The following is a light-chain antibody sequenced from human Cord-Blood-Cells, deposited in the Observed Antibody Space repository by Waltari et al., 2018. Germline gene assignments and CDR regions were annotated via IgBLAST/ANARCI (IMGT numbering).Light chain of an antibody. Sequence: DIQMTQSPSTLSASVGDRVTITCRASQSISSWLAWYQQKPGKAPKLLIYKASSLESGVPSRFSGRESGTEFTLTISSLQPDDFATYYCQQYNSYLTFGGGTKVEIK. CDR1: QSISSW. CDR3: QQYNSYLT. V-gene: IGKV1-5*03. J-gene: IGKJ4*01. CDR2: KAS.